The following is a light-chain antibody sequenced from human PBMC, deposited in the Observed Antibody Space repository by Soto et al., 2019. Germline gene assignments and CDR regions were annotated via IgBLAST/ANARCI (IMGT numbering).Light chain of an antibody. CDR3: QEYSRYSYT. V-gene: IGKV1-5*03. Sequence: DIPMTQSPSTLSVSVGDRVTITCRASQSFSTWLAWYQRKPGKAPKLLIYRTSRLKNGVQSRFSGSGSGTEFTLTITSLQPDDFATYYCQEYSRYSYTFGQGTKLESK. J-gene: IGKJ2*01. CDR2: RTS. CDR1: QSFSTW.